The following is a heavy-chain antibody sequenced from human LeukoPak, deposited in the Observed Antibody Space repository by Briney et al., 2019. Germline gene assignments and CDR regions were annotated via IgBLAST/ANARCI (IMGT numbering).Heavy chain of an antibody. D-gene: IGHD3-22*01. CDR2: IYSGGST. J-gene: IGHJ3*02. CDR1: EFSVGSNY. Sequence: PGGSLRLSCAASEFSVGSNYMTWVRQAPGKGLEWVSVIYSGGSTYYADSVKGRFTISRDNSKNTLYLQMNSLRAEDTAMYYCARDVPWYFDSSGYYDAFDIWGQGTMVTVSS. CDR3: ARDVPWYFDSSGYYDAFDI. V-gene: IGHV3-53*01.